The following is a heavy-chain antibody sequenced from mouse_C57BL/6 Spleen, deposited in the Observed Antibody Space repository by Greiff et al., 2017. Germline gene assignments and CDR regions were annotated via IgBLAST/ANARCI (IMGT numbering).Heavy chain of an antibody. CDR2: IDSEDGDS. D-gene: IGHD2-5*01. J-gene: IGHJ3*01. CDR3: TRCHFYINFEGWFAY. Sequence: VKLKESGAELVRPGASVKLSCTASGFNIKDYYMNWVKQRTEQGLEWIGRIDSEDGDSEYAPKFQVKATMTAYTSTNAAYLQLGILTSEDTAVYYSTRCHFYINFEGWFAYWGQGTLVTVAA. CDR1: GFNIKDYY. V-gene: IGHV14-1*01.